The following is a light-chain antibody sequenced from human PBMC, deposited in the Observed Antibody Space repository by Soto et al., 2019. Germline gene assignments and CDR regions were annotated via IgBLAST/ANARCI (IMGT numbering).Light chain of an antibody. Sequence: DIQMTQSPSTLSASVGDRVTITCRASQSISTWLAWYQQKPGKAPKVLIYQASGLQSGVPSRFIGGGSGTEFSLTISGLPPDDFANYYCQQYKIYPFTFGPGTKV. CDR2: QAS. J-gene: IGKJ3*01. V-gene: IGKV1-5*03. CDR1: QSISTW. CDR3: QQYKIYPFT.